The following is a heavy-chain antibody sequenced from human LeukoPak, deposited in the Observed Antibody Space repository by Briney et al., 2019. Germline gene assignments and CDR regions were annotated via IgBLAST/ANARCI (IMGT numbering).Heavy chain of an antibody. Sequence: GALVKVSCKASGYTFTSYGISWVRQAPGQGLEWMGWISAYNGNTNYAQKLQGRVTMTTDTSTSTACMELRSLRSDDTAVYYCARASITMVRGVLDPWGQGTLVTVSS. CDR3: ARASITMVRGVLDP. J-gene: IGHJ5*02. V-gene: IGHV1-18*04. CDR2: ISAYNGNT. D-gene: IGHD3-10*01. CDR1: GYTFTSYG.